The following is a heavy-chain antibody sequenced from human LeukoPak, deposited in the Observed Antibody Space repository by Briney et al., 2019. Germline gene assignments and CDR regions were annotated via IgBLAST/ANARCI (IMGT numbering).Heavy chain of an antibody. D-gene: IGHD6-13*01. V-gene: IGHV4-4*02. CDR3: ARDKHSSPTESY. CDR2: IYHSGST. CDR1: GGSISSSNW. J-gene: IGHJ4*02. Sequence: SGTLSLTCAVSGGSISSSNWWSWVRQPPGKGLEWIGEIYHSGSTYYNPSLQSRVTISVDRSKNQFSLKLSSVTAADTAVYYCARDKHSSPTESYWGQGTLVTFSS.